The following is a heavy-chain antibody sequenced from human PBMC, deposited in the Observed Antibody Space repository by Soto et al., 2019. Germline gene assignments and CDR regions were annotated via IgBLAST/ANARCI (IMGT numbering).Heavy chain of an antibody. V-gene: IGHV3-15*07. CDR1: GFTFSNAW. CDR3: TTVIQLWLEQDY. Sequence: EVQLVESGGGLVKPGGSLRLSCAASGFTFSNAWMNWVRQAPGKGLEWVGRIKSKTDGGTTDYAEPEKGRFTISRDDSKNTLYLQMISLKTEDPAVYYCTTVIQLWLEQDYWGQGTLVTVSS. D-gene: IGHD5-18*01. J-gene: IGHJ4*02. CDR2: IKSKTDGGTT.